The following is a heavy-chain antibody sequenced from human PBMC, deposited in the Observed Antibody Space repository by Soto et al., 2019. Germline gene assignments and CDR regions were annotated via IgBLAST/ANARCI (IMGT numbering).Heavy chain of an antibody. J-gene: IGHJ6*03. CDR2: ISGSGGIT. CDR3: ARAAHYDFWSGYYYMDV. V-gene: IGHV3-23*01. Sequence: EVQLLESGGGLVQPGGSLRLSCATSGFTFSSYAMAWVRQAPGKGLEWVSAISGSGGITYHAASVKGRFFISRDNSRNMLYLQMNSLGAEDTAVYYYARAAHYDFWSGYYYMDVWGIGTTVTVSS. D-gene: IGHD3-3*01. CDR1: GFTFSSYA.